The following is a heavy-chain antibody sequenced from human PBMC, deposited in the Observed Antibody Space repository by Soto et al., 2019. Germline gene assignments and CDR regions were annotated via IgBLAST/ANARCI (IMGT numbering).Heavy chain of an antibody. CDR3: ARAKGNYYDSSGYIDY. Sequence: ESGGGLVKPGGSLRLSCAASGFTFSSYSMNWVRQAPGKGLEWVSSISSSSSYIYYADSVKGRFTISRDNAKNSLYLQMNSLRAEDTAVYYCARAKGNYYDSSGYIDYWGQGTLVTVSS. D-gene: IGHD3-22*01. CDR2: ISSSSSYI. CDR1: GFTFSSYS. J-gene: IGHJ4*02. V-gene: IGHV3-21*01.